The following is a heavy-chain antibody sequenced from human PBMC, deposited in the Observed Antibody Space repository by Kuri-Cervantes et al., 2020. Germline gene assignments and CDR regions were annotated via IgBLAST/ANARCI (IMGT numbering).Heavy chain of an antibody. J-gene: IGHJ2*01. Sequence: LSLTCAASGFTFSSYAMSWVRQAPGKGLEWVSAISGSGGSTYYADSVKGRFTISRDNSKNTLYLQTNSLRAEDTAVYYCARGDYGDNRWGYFDLWGRGTLVTVSS. V-gene: IGHV3-23*01. CDR2: ISGSGGST. CDR1: GFTFSSYA. D-gene: IGHD4-23*01. CDR3: ARGDYGDNRWGYFDL.